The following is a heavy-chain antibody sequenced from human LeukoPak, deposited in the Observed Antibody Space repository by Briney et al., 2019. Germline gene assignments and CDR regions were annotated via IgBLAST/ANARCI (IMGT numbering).Heavy chain of an antibody. CDR2: IYYSGST. D-gene: IGHD6-13*01. J-gene: IGHJ4*02. CDR1: GGSISSSSFY. CDR3: ARVRAAAGWCY. Sequence: PSETLSLTCTVSGGSISSSSFYWGWIRQPPGKGLEWIGSIYYSGSTYYNPSLKSRVTISVDTSKNQFSLKLSSVTAADTAVYYCARVRAAAGWCYWGQGTLVTVSS. V-gene: IGHV4-39*07.